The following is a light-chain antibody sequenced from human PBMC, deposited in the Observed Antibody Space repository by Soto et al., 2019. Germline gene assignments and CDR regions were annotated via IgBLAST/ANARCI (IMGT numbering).Light chain of an antibody. CDR2: GAS. CDR3: QQYFTSPIT. J-gene: IGKJ1*01. CDR1: QSVNSR. V-gene: IGKV3-20*01. Sequence: EIVLTHSPGTPSLSPCERATLSFSASQSVNSRLAWYQHKPGQAPRLLISGASNRASGIPARFSAWGSGTDFTLTISRVDPADFAFYYCQQYFTSPITFGQGTKVDIK.